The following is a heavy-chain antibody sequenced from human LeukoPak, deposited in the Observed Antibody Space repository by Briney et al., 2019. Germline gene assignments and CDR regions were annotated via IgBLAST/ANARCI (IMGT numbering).Heavy chain of an antibody. CDR2: IYYSGST. Sequence: SETLSLTCTVSGDSISSCTYYWGWIRQPPGKGLEWIGSIYYSGSTYYNPSLKSRVTISVDTSENQFSLKLSSVTAADTAVYYCARLGYSYGYLRGNYWGQGTLVTVSS. D-gene: IGHD5-18*01. CDR1: GDSISSCTYY. V-gene: IGHV4-39*01. CDR3: ARLGYSYGYLRGNY. J-gene: IGHJ4*02.